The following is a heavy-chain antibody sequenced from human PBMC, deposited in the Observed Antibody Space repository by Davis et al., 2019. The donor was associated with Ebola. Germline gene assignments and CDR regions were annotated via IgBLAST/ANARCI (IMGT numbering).Heavy chain of an antibody. Sequence: GGSLRLSCAASGFTFSSYAIHWVRQAPGKGLEWVSVIYSGGSTYYADSVKGRFTISRDNSKNTLYLQMNSLRAEDTAVYYCARGPSIAARWGQGTLVTVSS. CDR3: ARGPSIAAR. CDR1: GFTFSSYA. V-gene: IGHV3-66*01. CDR2: IYSGGST. J-gene: IGHJ4*02. D-gene: IGHD6-6*01.